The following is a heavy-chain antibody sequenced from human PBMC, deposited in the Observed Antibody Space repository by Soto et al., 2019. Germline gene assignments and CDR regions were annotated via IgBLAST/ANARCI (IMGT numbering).Heavy chain of an antibody. D-gene: IGHD4-4*01. CDR3: ARDPSLHDYSPSCFAP. Sequence: PGGSLRLSCAASGFTFSDYYMSWIRQAPGKGLEWVSYISSSSSYTSYADSVKGRFTISRDNAKNSLYLQMNSLRAEDTAVYYCARDPSLHDYSPSCFAPWGQGTLVTVSS. CDR1: GFTFSDYY. CDR2: ISSSSSYT. V-gene: IGHV3-11*05. J-gene: IGHJ5*02.